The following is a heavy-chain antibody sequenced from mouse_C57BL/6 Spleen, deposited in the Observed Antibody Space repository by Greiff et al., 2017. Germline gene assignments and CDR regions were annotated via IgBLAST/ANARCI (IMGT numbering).Heavy chain of an antibody. CDR2: IYPGSGST. CDR3: ARDDYDEAWFAY. CDR1: GYTFTSYW. D-gene: IGHD2-4*01. J-gene: IGHJ3*01. V-gene: IGHV1-55*01. Sequence: VQLQQPGAELVKPGASVKMSCKASGYTFTSYWITWVKQRPGQGLEWIGDIYPGSGSTNYNEKFKSKATLTVDTTSSTAYIQLSSLTSEDSAVYYCARDDYDEAWFAYWGKGTLVTVS.